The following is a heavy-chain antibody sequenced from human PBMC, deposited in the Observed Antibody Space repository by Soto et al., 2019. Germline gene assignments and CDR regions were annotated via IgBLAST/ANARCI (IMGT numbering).Heavy chain of an antibody. D-gene: IGHD3-9*01. Sequence: SETLSLTCAVYGGSFSGYYWSWIRQPPGKGLEWIGEINHSGSTNYNPSLKSRVTISVDTSKNQFSLKLSSVTAADTAVYYCARDIRYFDGEKFDPWGQETLVTVPS. CDR2: INHSGST. V-gene: IGHV4-34*01. CDR1: GGSFSGYY. CDR3: ARDIRYFDGEKFDP. J-gene: IGHJ5*02.